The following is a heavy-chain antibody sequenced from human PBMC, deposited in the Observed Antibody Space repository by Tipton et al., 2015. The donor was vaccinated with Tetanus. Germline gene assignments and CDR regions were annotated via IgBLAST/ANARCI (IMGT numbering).Heavy chain of an antibody. CDR2: IIPKFQTT. CDR3: VRHIVGDVPKRYNWFAP. J-gene: IGHJ5*02. Sequence: QLVQSGAEVKRPGSSVKVSCKASGDTYTTHGVTWVRQAPGQGLEWMGGIIPKFQTTKYAQKFEGRVTITADELATTTYMELRGLTSEDTATYYCVRHIVGDVPKRYNWFAPWGQGTLVTVSP. V-gene: IGHV1-69*01. D-gene: IGHD1-26*01. CDR1: GDTYTTHG.